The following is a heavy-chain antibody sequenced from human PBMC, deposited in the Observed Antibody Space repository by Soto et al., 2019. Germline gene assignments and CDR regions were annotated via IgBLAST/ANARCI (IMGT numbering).Heavy chain of an antibody. CDR1: GFTFSVYA. J-gene: IGHJ4*02. Sequence: EVRLLESGGGLVQPGGSLRLSCAASGFTFSVYAMSWVRQAPGKGLEWVSGISGSGDSTHYADSVKGRFTVSRDNSKSVLYLQTKSLGAEDTAIYYCAKALYCGFTYWGQGALVTVSS. D-gene: IGHD2-21*01. V-gene: IGHV3-23*01. CDR2: ISGSGDST. CDR3: AKALYCGFTY.